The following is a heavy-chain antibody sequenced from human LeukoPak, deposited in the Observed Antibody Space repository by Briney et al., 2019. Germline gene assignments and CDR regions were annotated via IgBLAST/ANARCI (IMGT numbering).Heavy chain of an antibody. V-gene: IGHV4-39*07. CDR3: ARDGFLGYSSSSVVLGYFDY. CDR2: IYYSGST. Sequence: PGGSLRLSCAASGFTFSSYSMNWIRQPPGKGLEWIGSIYYSGSTYYNPSLKSRVTISVDTSKNQFSLKLSSVTAADTAVYYCARDGFLGYSSSSVVLGYFDYWGQGTLVTVSS. CDR1: GFTFSSYS. J-gene: IGHJ4*02. D-gene: IGHD6-6*01.